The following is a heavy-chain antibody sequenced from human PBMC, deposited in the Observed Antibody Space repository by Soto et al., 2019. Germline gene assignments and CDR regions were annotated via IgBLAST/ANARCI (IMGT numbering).Heavy chain of an antibody. CDR2: IYYSGST. CDR3: ARDSANYDFWSGARYYYYYMDV. Sequence: PSETLSLTCTVSGGSISSYYWSWIRQPPGKGLEWIGYIYYSGSTNYNPSLKSRVTISVDTSKNQFSLKLSSVTAADTAVYYCARDSANYDFWSGARYYYYYMDVWGKGTTVTVSS. CDR1: GGSISSYY. D-gene: IGHD3-3*01. J-gene: IGHJ6*03. V-gene: IGHV4-59*01.